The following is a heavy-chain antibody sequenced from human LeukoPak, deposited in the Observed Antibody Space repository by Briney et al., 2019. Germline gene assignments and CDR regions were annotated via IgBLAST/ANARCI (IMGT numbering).Heavy chain of an antibody. V-gene: IGHV3-48*01. CDR1: GFTFSSYN. J-gene: IGHJ6*03. CDR3: AKVGGSYPNYYYYYMDV. CDR2: ISDSRNTI. Sequence: GGSLRLSCAASGFTFSSYNMNWVRQAPGKGLEWISYISDSRNTIHYADSVKGRFTISRDNSKNTLYLQMNSLRAGDTAVYYCAKVGGSYPNYYYYYMDVWGKGNTVTVSS. D-gene: IGHD1-26*01.